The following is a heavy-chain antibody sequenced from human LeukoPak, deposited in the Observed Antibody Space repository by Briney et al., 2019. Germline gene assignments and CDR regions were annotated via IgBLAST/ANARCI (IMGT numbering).Heavy chain of an antibody. CDR2: INHSGST. V-gene: IGHV4-34*01. CDR1: GGSISSYY. D-gene: IGHD5-18*01. CDR3: ASGRGYSYGYYYYYYMDV. Sequence: KPSETLSLTCTVSGGSISSYYWSWIRQPPGKGLEWIGEINHSGSTNYNPSLKSRVTISVDTSKNQFSLKLSSVTAADTAVYYCASGRGYSYGYYYYYYMDVWGKGTTVTVSS. J-gene: IGHJ6*03.